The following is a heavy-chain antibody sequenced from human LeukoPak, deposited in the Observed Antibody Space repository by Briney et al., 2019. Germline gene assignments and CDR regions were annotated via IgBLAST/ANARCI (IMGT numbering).Heavy chain of an antibody. CDR2: IYTSGST. D-gene: IGHD1-1*01. Sequence: SETLSLTCTVSGGSISSGSYYWSWIRQPAGKGLEWIGRIYTSGSTNYNASLKSRVTISVDTSKNQFSLKLSSVTAADTAVYYCARAPRPWNDFDYWGQGTLVTVSS. CDR3: ARAPRPWNDFDY. CDR1: GGSISSGSYY. J-gene: IGHJ4*02. V-gene: IGHV4-61*02.